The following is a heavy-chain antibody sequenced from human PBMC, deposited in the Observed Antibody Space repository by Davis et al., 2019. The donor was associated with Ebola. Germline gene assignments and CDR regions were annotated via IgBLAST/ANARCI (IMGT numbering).Heavy chain of an antibody. V-gene: IGHV3-30-3*02. J-gene: IGHJ4*02. Sequence: GGSLRLSCAVSGFTFNRYAMHWVRQAPGKGLEWVAVISYDGSNGYYADSVKGRFTISRDNSKNTLYLQMNSLRAEDTAVYYCAKDVWQQLVRFFDYWGQGTLVTVPS. CDR2: ISYDGSNG. CDR1: GFTFNRYA. D-gene: IGHD6-13*01. CDR3: AKDVWQQLVRFFDY.